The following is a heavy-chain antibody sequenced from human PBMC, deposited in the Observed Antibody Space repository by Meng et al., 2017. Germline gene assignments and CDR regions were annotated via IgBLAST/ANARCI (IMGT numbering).Heavy chain of an antibody. CDR1: GFTFSSYA. D-gene: IGHD4-17*01. CDR2: ISGSGGST. CDR3: AKDSGDYAVSWFDP. Sequence: GESLKISCAASGFTFSSYAMSWVRQAPGKGLEWGSAISGSGGSTYYADPVKGRFTISRDNSKNTLYLQMNSLRAEDTAVYYCAKDSGDYAVSWFDPWGQGTLVTVSS. J-gene: IGHJ5*02. V-gene: IGHV3-23*01.